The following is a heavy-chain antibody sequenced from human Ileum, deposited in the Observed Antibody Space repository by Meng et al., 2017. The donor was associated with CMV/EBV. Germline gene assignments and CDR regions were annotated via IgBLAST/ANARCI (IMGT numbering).Heavy chain of an antibody. J-gene: IGHJ4*02. Sequence: QGKLTQWGAGLLKPSETLSLTCAVYGGSFSGYYWSWIRQPPGKGLEWIGEINHSGSTNYNPSLKSRVTISVDTSKNQFSLKLSSVTAADTAVYYCARGRRDGYNNPPLDYWGQGTLVTVSS. D-gene: IGHD5-24*01. CDR2: INHSGST. V-gene: IGHV4-34*01. CDR3: ARGRRDGYNNPPLDY. CDR1: GGSFSGYY.